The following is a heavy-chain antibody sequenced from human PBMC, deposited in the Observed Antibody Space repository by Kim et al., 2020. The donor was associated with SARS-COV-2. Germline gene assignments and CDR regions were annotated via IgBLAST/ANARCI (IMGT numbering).Heavy chain of an antibody. Sequence: SETLSLTCAVYGGSFSGYYWSWIRQPPGKGLEWIGEINHSGSTNYNPSLKSRVTISVDTSKNQFSLKLSSVTAADTAVYYCARGSRAVAGWFDPWGQGTL. CDR1: GGSFSGYY. D-gene: IGHD6-19*01. CDR3: ARGSRAVAGWFDP. J-gene: IGHJ5*02. CDR2: INHSGST. V-gene: IGHV4-34*01.